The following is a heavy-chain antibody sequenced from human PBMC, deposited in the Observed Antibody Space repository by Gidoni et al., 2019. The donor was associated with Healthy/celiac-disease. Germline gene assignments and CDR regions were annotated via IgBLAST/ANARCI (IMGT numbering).Heavy chain of an antibody. V-gene: IGHV3-23*01. Sequence: EVQLLESGGGLVQPGGSLRLSCAASGFTFSSYALSWVRQAPGKGREVVSAISGSGGSTSYADSVKGRFTISRDNSKNTLYLQMNSLRAEDTAVYYCVGLTPYCGGDCPGYWGQGTLVTVSS. CDR3: VGLTPYCGGDCPGY. CDR1: GFTFSSYA. D-gene: IGHD2-21*02. J-gene: IGHJ4*02. CDR2: ISGSGGST.